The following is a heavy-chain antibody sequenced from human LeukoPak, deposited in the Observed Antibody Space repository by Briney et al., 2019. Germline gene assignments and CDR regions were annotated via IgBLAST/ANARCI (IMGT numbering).Heavy chain of an antibody. CDR3: ARMPGSYYVSDYYMDV. V-gene: IGHV4-38-2*01. J-gene: IGHJ6*03. D-gene: IGHD1-26*01. CDR2: IYHSGST. Sequence: GSLRLSCAASGFTFSSYGMSWVRQAPGKGLEWIGSIYHSGSTYYNPSLKSRATISVDTSKNQFSLKLSSVTAADTAVYYCARMPGSYYVSDYYMDVWGKGTTVTVSS. CDR1: GFTFSSYG.